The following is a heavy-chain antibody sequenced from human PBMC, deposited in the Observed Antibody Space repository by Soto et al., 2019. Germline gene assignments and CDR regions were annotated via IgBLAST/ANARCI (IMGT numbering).Heavy chain of an antibody. D-gene: IGHD1-26*01. CDR1: GGSFSGYY. CDR3: ARDTKYSGSYYGMDA. Sequence: SETLSLTCAVYGGSFSGYYWSWIRQPPGKGREWIGEINNSGSTNYNPSLKSRGTISVDTSKNQFSLKLSSVTAADTAVYYCARDTKYSGSYYGMDAWGQGTTVTVSS. CDR2: INNSGST. J-gene: IGHJ6*02. V-gene: IGHV4-34*01.